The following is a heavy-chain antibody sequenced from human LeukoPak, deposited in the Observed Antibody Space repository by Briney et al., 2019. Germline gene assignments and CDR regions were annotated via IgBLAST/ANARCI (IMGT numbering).Heavy chain of an antibody. CDR1: GFTFRRYW. CDR3: YMDV. J-gene: IGHJ6*03. CDR2: INEDGSER. Sequence: GGSLRLSCAASGFTFRRYWMTWLRQAPGKGLEWVANINEDGSERNYVDSVMGRFTMSRDNAKNSLFLEMNSLRAEDTAVYCYYMDVWGNGTTVTVSS. V-gene: IGHV3-7*01.